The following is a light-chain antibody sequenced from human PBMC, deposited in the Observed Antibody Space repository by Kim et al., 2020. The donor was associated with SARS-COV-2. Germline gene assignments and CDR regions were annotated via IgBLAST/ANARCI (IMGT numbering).Light chain of an antibody. Sequence: QSVLTQPPSVSGAPGQRVTIPCTGSSSDIGTGDDVHWYQQLPGTAPKLLIYANNNRPSGVPDRFSGSKSGTSAFLAITGLQAEDEADYYCQSYDSSLFGSYGIGTGTKVTVL. J-gene: IGLJ1*01. CDR2: ANN. CDR3: QSYDSSLFGSYG. V-gene: IGLV1-40*01. CDR1: SSDIGTGDD.